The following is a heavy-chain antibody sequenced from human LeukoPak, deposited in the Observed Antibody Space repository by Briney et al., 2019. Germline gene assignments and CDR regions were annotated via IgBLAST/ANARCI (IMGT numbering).Heavy chain of an antibody. D-gene: IGHD5-12*01. CDR1: GFSFSNYA. Sequence: GGSLRLSCAASGFSFSNYAMSWVRQAPGKGLEWVSAISGGGGTTYYTDSVKGRFTISRDNSKNTLYLQMNSLRAEDTAVYYCAKDLSGGYDCFDYWGQGTLVTVSS. V-gene: IGHV3-23*01. CDR2: ISGGGGTT. CDR3: AKDLSGGYDCFDY. J-gene: IGHJ4*02.